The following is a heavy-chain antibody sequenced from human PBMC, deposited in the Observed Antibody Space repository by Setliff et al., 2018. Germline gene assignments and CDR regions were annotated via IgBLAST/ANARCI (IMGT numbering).Heavy chain of an antibody. CDR1: GGSFSGYY. CDR2: IYYSGST. V-gene: IGHV4-34*01. J-gene: IGHJ4*02. D-gene: IGHD5-12*01. Sequence: PSETLSLTCAVYGGSFSGYYWSWIRQPPGKGLEWIGYIYYSGSTYYNPSLKSRVTISVDTSKNQFSLKLNSVTAADTAVYYCASISGYETLDYWGQGTLVTVSS. CDR3: ASISGYETLDY.